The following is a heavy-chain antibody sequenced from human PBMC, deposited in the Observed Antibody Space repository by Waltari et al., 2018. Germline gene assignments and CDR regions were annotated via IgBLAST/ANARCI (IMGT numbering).Heavy chain of an antibody. V-gene: IGHV4-59*11. Sequence: ETLSLTCTVSGGSISSHYWSWIRQPPGKGLEWIGYIYYSGSTNYNPSLKSRVTISVDTSKNQFSLKLSSVTAADTAVYYCARDTAGDYDYWGQGTLVTVSS. CDR1: GGSISSHY. J-gene: IGHJ4*02. D-gene: IGHD4-17*01. CDR2: IYYSGST. CDR3: ARDTAGDYDY.